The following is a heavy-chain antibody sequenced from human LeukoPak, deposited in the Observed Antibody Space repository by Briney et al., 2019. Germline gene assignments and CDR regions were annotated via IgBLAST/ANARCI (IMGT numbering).Heavy chain of an antibody. CDR1: GYTFTSYY. CDR2: INPSGSSA. CDR3: ARDNSVGETAWWFDP. V-gene: IGHV1-46*01. D-gene: IGHD1-26*01. J-gene: IGHJ5*02. Sequence: ASVKVSCKASGYTFTSYYMHWVRQAPGQGLEWMGFINPSGSSAAYAQKFQGRLTMTRDMFTSTDYMELTSLTSDDTAVYYCARDNSVGETAWWFDPWGQGTLVTVSS.